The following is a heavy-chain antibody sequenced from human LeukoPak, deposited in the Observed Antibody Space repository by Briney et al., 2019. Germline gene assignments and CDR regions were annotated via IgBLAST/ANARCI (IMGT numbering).Heavy chain of an antibody. CDR2: IYTSGST. Sequence: SETLSLTCTVSGGSISSYYWSWIRQPAGKGLEGIGRIYTSGSTNYNPSLKSRVTISVDTSKNQFSLKLSSVTAADTAVYYCARGGQQLDVGYYGMDVWGQGTTVTVSS. V-gene: IGHV4-4*07. D-gene: IGHD6-13*01. CDR3: ARGGQQLDVGYYGMDV. CDR1: GGSISSYY. J-gene: IGHJ6*02.